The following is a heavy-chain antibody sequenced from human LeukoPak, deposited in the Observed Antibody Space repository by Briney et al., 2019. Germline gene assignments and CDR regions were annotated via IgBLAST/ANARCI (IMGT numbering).Heavy chain of an antibody. CDR2: IRYDGSNK. CDR3: AKEMGKTLFPPFDY. J-gene: IGHJ4*02. CDR1: GFTFSSYG. V-gene: IGHV3-30*02. D-gene: IGHD1-26*01. Sequence: GGSLRLSCAASGFTFSSYGMHWVRQAPGKGLEWVAFIRYDGSNKYYADSVKGRFTISRDNSKNTLYLQMNSLRAEDTAAYYCAKEMGKTLFPPFDYWGQGTLVTVSS.